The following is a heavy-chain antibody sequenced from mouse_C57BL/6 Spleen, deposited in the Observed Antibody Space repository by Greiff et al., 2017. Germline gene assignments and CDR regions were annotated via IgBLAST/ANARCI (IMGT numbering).Heavy chain of an antibody. Sequence: EVQLVESGGGLVKPGGSLKLSCAAPGFTFSSYAMSWVRQTPEKRLEWVATISDGGSYTYYPDNVKGRFTISRDNAKNNLYLQMSHLKSEDTAMYYCARGDYGNSWFAYWGQGTLVTVSA. CDR3: ARGDYGNSWFAY. CDR2: ISDGGSYT. CDR1: GFTFSSYA. J-gene: IGHJ3*01. V-gene: IGHV5-4*01. D-gene: IGHD2-1*01.